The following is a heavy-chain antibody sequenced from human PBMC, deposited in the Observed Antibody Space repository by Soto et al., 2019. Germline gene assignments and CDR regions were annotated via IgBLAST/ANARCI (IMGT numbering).Heavy chain of an antibody. CDR2: ISGSGGST. J-gene: IGHJ4*02. D-gene: IGHD3-3*01. CDR3: AKDARRGGFFEWLSNFDY. CDR1: AFTFSSYA. Sequence: EVQLLESGGGLVQPGGSLRLSCAASAFTFSSYAMSWVRQAPGKGLEWVSAISGSGGSTYYADSVKGRFTISRDNSKNTLYLQMNSLRAEDTAVYYCAKDARRGGFFEWLSNFDYWGQGTLVTVSS. V-gene: IGHV3-23*01.